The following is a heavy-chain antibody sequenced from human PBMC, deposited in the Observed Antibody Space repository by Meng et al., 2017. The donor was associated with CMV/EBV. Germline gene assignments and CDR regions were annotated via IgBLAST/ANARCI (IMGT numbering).Heavy chain of an antibody. CDR3: ASGVLSSGCDY. CDR1: GFTFSSYA. J-gene: IGHJ4*02. Sequence: SCAASGFTFSSYAMHWVRQAPGKGLEWVAVISYDGSNKSYADSVKGRFTISRDNSKNTLYLQMNSPRAEDTAVYYCASGVLSSGCDYWGQGTLVTVSS. D-gene: IGHD6-19*01. V-gene: IGHV3-30*04. CDR2: ISYDGSNK.